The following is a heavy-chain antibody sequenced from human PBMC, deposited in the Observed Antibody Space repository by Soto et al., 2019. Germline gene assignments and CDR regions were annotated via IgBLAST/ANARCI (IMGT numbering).Heavy chain of an antibody. J-gene: IGHJ4*02. Sequence: GGSLRLSCEASGFMFNHYAMAWVRQTPGKGLEWVSVSSGSGGSTNYADSVKGRFTISRDNSKNTLYLQMNSLRAEDTAVYYCANLGYCSGYNCRDYWGQGTLVTVSS. D-gene: IGHD2-15*01. CDR2: SSGSGGST. CDR3: ANLGYCSGYNCRDY. CDR1: GFMFNHYA. V-gene: IGHV3-23*01.